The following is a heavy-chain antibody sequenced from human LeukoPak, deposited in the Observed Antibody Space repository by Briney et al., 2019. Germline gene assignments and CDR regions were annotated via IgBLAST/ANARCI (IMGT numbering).Heavy chain of an antibody. J-gene: IGHJ4*02. CDR2: ISWNSGNI. CDR3: AREPTAMIL. D-gene: IGHD5-18*01. CDR1: GFTFKDYA. Sequence: PGGSLRLSCAASGFTFKDYAMHWVRQAPGKGLEWVSGISWNSGNIGYADSVKGRFTISRDNAKNSLYLQMNSLRAEDTAVYYCAREPTAMILWGQGTLVTVSS. V-gene: IGHV3-9*01.